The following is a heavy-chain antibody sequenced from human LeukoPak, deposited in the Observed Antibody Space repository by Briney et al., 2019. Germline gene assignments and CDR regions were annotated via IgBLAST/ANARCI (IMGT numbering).Heavy chain of an antibody. J-gene: IGHJ6*02. Sequence: ASVKVSCKASGGTFSSYAISWVRQAPGQGLERMGRITPILGIANYAQKFQGRVTITADKSTSTAYMELSSLRSEDTAVYYCARGASSSPYYYYYGMDVWGQGTTVTVSS. CDR2: ITPILGIA. CDR3: ARGASSSPYYYYYGMDV. D-gene: IGHD6-6*01. V-gene: IGHV1-69*04. CDR1: GGTFSSYA.